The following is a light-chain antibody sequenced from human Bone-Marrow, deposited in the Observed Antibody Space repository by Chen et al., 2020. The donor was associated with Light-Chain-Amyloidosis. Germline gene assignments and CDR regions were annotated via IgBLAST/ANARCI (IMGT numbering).Light chain of an antibody. Sequence: SYVLTQPPSVSVASGQTATITCSGDDLPTKYAYWYQQKPGQAPVLVLHRVTERPSRISERFSGSSSGTTATLTISGVQAEDEGDYHCQSADSSGTYEVIFGGGTKLTVL. CDR1: DLPTKY. CDR2: RVT. J-gene: IGLJ2*01. V-gene: IGLV3-25*03. CDR3: QSADSSGTYEVI.